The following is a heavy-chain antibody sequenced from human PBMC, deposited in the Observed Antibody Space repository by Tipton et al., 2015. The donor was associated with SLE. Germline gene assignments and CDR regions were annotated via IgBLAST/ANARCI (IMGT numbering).Heavy chain of an antibody. V-gene: IGHV4-30-4*01. D-gene: IGHD2-15*01. CDR3: AVEDESLLFDP. CDR1: GGSISSGDYY. J-gene: IGHJ5*02. CDR2: IYYSGST. Sequence: TLSLTCTVSGGSISSGDYYWSWIRQPPGKGLERIGYIYYSGSTYYNPSLKSRVTISVDTSKNQFSLKLSSVTAADTAVYYCAVEDESLLFDPWGQGTLVTVSS.